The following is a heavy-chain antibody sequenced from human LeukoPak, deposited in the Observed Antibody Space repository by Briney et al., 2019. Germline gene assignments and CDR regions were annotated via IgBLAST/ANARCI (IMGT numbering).Heavy chain of an antibody. CDR1: GFTFSSYA. V-gene: IGHV3-23*01. D-gene: IGHD5-12*01. Sequence: GGSLRLSCAASGFTFSSYAMSWVRQAPGKGLEWVSAISGSRGSTYYADSVKGRYTISRDNSKNTLYLQMNSLRAEDTAVYYCARESIRRSGYDSNVYNWFDPWGQGTLVTVSS. J-gene: IGHJ5*02. CDR3: ARESIRRSGYDSNVYNWFDP. CDR2: ISGSRGST.